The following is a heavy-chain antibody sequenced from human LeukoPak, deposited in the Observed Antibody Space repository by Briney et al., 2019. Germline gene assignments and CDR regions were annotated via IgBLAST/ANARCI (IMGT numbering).Heavy chain of an antibody. D-gene: IGHD4-23*01. CDR1: GGSINSYY. CDR3: ARGGKATVVTM. J-gene: IGHJ4*02. Sequence: PSETLSLTCTVSGGSINSYYWSWIRQPAGKGLEWIGRIYSSGSTNYNPSLKSRVSMSVDTSKNQFSLKLTSVTAADTAVYYCARGGKATVVTMWGQGILVTVTS. V-gene: IGHV4-4*07. CDR2: IYSSGST.